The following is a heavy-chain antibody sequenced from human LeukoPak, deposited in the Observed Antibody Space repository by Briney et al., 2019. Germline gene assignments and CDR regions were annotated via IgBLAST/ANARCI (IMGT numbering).Heavy chain of an antibody. J-gene: IGHJ5*02. V-gene: IGHV3-30*03. Sequence: PGGSLRLSCAASGFTFSSYGMHWVRQAPGKGLEWVAVISYDGSNKYYADSVKGRFTISRDNSKNTLYLQMNSLRAEDTAVYYCARQQLVLPDNWFDPWGQGTLVTVSS. CDR1: GFTFSSYG. CDR2: ISYDGSNK. CDR3: ARQQLVLPDNWFDP. D-gene: IGHD6-13*01.